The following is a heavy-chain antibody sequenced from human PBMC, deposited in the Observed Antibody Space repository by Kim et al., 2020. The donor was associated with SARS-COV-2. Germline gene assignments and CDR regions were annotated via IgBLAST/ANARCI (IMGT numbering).Heavy chain of an antibody. V-gene: IGHV3-11*06. CDR1: GFTFSNSH. CDR2: IGSGGNT. D-gene: IGHD1-1*01. CDR3: ATDINWAVNY. J-gene: IGHJ4*02. Sequence: GGSLRLSCAASGFTFSNSHLNWIRQTPGKGLEWVSYIGSGGNTDYADSVKGRFTISRDNPKNSLLLQMNSLRPEDTAGYYCATDINWAVNYLAQGTLVTV.